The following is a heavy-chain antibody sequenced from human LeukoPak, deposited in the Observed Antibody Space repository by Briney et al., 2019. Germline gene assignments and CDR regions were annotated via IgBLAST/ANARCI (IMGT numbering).Heavy chain of an antibody. CDR3: AKDFRIGYSAHFDY. D-gene: IGHD2-21*01. CDR1: GFTFRSHA. Sequence: GGSLRLSCVGSGFTFRSHAMSWVRRAPEKGLEFVSGIYENGGTTYYADSVKGRFSISRDNSKNTLYLQMDSLRGEDTAVYYCAKDFRIGYSAHFDYWGQGALVTVSS. V-gene: IGHV3-23*01. CDR2: IYENGGTT. J-gene: IGHJ4*02.